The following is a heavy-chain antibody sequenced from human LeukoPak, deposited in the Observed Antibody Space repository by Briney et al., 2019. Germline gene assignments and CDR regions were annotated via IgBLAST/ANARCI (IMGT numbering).Heavy chain of an antibody. CDR2: VSGSGDST. D-gene: IGHD5-18*01. J-gene: IGHJ4*02. Sequence: PGGSRRLSCAASGFTFSSYAMSWVRQAPGKGLEWVSAVSGSGDSTNYADSVKGRFTISRDNSKNMLYLQMNSLRAEDTAVYYCAKSPREYSYGFYYFDYWGQGTLVTVSS. CDR3: AKSPREYSYGFYYFDY. V-gene: IGHV3-23*01. CDR1: GFTFSSYA.